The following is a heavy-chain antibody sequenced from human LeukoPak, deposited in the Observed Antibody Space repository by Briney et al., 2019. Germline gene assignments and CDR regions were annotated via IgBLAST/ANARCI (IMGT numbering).Heavy chain of an antibody. CDR2: IYYSGST. CDR1: GGSINSSSYY. D-gene: IGHD5-12*01. J-gene: IGHJ4*02. CDR3: ARLGGVGYVLRDY. V-gene: IGHV4-39*01. Sequence: PSETLSLTCTVSGGSINSSSYYWGWIRQPPGKGLEWIGSIYYSGSTYYNPSLKSRVTISVDTSKNQFSLKLSSVTAADTAVYYCARLGGVGYVLRDYWGQGTLVTVSS.